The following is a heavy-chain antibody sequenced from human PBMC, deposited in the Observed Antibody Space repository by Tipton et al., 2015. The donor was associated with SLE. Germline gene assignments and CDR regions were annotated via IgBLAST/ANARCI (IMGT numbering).Heavy chain of an antibody. J-gene: IGHJ5*02. CDR1: GGSISSSSYY. CDR3: ARHGGTGRNWFDP. CDR2: IYYSGST. Sequence: TLSLTCTVSGGSISSSSYYWGWIRQPPGKGLEWIGRIYYSGSTYYNPSLKSRGTISVDTSKNQFSLKLSSVTAADTAVYYYARHGGTGRNWFDPWGQGTLVTVSS. V-gene: IGHV4-39*01. D-gene: IGHD3-16*01.